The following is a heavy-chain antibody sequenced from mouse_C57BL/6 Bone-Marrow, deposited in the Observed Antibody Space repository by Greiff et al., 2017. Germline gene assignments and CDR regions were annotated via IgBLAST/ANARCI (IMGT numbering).Heavy chain of an antibody. CDR1: GYTFTSYW. J-gene: IGHJ1*03. CDR3: ARYSNFLYGYFDV. V-gene: IGHV1-64*01. D-gene: IGHD2-5*01. Sequence: QVQLQQPGAELVKPGASVKLSCKASGYTFTSYWMHWVKQRPGQGLEWIGMIHPNSGSTNYNEKFKSKATLTVDKSSSTAYMQLSSLTSEDSAVYYCARYSNFLYGYFDVWGTGTTVTVSS. CDR2: IHPNSGST.